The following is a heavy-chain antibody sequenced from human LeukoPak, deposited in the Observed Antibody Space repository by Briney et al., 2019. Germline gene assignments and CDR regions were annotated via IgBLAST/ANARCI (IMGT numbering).Heavy chain of an antibody. V-gene: IGHV4-34*01. CDR2: INHSGST. Sequence: PSETLSLTCAVYGGSFSGYYWSWIRQPPGKGLEWIGEINHSGSTNYNPSLKSRVTISVDTSKNQFSLKLSSVTAADTAVYYCARGFAETTGGDYYYYMDVWGKGTTVTVSS. D-gene: IGHD1-1*01. CDR1: GGSFSGYY. J-gene: IGHJ6*03. CDR3: ARGFAETTGGDYYYYMDV.